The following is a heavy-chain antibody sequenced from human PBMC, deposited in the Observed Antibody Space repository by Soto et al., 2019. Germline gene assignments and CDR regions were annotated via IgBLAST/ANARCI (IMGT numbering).Heavy chain of an antibody. V-gene: IGHV5-51*01. CDR3: ARHTYYYDSSGYYPPGPDFDY. CDR1: GYSFTSYW. Sequence: GESLKISCKGSGYSFTSYWIGWGLQMPWKGLEWMGIIYPGDSDTRYSPSFQGQVTISADKSISTAYLQWSSLKASDTAMYYCARHTYYYDSSGYYPPGPDFDYWGQGTLVTVSS. D-gene: IGHD3-22*01. J-gene: IGHJ4*02. CDR2: IYPGDSDT.